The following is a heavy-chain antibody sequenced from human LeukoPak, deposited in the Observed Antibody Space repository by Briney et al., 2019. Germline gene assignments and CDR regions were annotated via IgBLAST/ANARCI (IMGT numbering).Heavy chain of an antibody. Sequence: SGTLSLTCAVSGGSIRSSNWWSWVRQPPGKGLEWIGEIYHSGSTNYNPSLKSRVTISVDTSKNQISLKLNSVTAADTAVYYCGRDSRGPDYWGQGTLVTVSS. CDR3: GRDSRGPDY. D-gene: IGHD3-22*01. V-gene: IGHV4-4*02. CDR2: IYHSGST. J-gene: IGHJ4*02. CDR1: GGSIRSSNW.